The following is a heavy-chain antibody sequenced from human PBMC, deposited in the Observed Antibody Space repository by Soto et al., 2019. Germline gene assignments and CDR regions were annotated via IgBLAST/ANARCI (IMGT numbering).Heavy chain of an antibody. CDR1: GFTFSNAW. J-gene: IGHJ6*02. D-gene: IGHD4-17*01. CDR2: IKSKTDGGTT. Sequence: PGGSLRLSCAASGFTFSNAWMNWVRQAPGKGLEWVGRIKSKTDGGTTDYAAPVKGRFTISRDDSKNTLYLQMNSLKTEDTAVYYCTTGSPATLTIYYYYGMDVWGQGTTVTVSS. V-gene: IGHV3-15*07. CDR3: TTGSPATLTIYYYYGMDV.